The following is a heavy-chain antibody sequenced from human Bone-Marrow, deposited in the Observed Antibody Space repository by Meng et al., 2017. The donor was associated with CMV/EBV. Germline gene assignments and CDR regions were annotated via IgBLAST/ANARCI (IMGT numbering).Heavy chain of an antibody. CDR3: ARDPGDHDFDY. J-gene: IGHJ4*02. V-gene: IGHV4-38-2*02. D-gene: IGHD4-17*01. Sequence: SETLSLTCTVSGYSISSGYYWGWIRQPPGKGLEWIGSIFHSGSTYYNPSLKSRVTISVDTSKNQFSLKLRSVTAADTAVYYCARDPGDHDFDYSGRGTLVTSPQ. CDR2: IFHSGST. CDR1: GYSISSGYY.